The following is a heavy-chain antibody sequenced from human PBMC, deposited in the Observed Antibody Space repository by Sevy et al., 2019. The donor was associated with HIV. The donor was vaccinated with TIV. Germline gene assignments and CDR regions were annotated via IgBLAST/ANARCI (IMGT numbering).Heavy chain of an antibody. CDR3: ARENYGSGSYDY. Sequence: GGSLRLSCAASGFTFSSYSMNWVRQAPGKGLEWVSVIYSGGSTYYADSVKGRFTISRDNSKNTLYLQMNSLRAEDTAVYYCARENYGSGSYDYWGQGTLVTVSS. V-gene: IGHV3-53*01. D-gene: IGHD3-10*01. CDR1: GFTFSSYS. CDR2: IYSGGST. J-gene: IGHJ4*02.